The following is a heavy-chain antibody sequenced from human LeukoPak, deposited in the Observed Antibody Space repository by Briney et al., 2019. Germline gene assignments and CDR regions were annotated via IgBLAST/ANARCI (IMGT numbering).Heavy chain of an antibody. CDR3: AKIRYCSGGSCCYFDY. Sequence: GGTLRLSCAASGFTFSSYDMSWVRQAPGKGLEWVSAISGSGGSTYYADSVKGRFTISRDDSKNTLYLQMNSLRAEDTAVYYCAKIRYCSGGSCCYFDYWGQGTLVTVSS. CDR2: ISGSGGST. V-gene: IGHV3-23*01. J-gene: IGHJ4*02. CDR1: GFTFSSYD. D-gene: IGHD2-15*01.